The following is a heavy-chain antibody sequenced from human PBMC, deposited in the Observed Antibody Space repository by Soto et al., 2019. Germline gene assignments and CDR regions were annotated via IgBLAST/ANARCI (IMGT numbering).Heavy chain of an antibody. Sequence: GQGLEWMGWINTGNGNTHYSQKFQGRVTFTRDASATTAYMELSSLTSEDTAVYYCARNVDYFDPWGQGTLVTVSS. J-gene: IGHJ5*02. CDR2: INTGNGNT. D-gene: IGHD4-17*01. V-gene: IGHV1-3*04. CDR3: ARNVDYFDP.